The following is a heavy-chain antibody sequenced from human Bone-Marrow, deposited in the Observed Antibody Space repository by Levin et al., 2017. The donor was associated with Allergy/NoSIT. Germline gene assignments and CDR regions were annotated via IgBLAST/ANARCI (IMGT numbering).Heavy chain of an antibody. CDR3: ARRGRVVTTNIFDP. CDR2: IFPGDSDI. V-gene: IGHV5-51*01. CDR1: GYDFSTYW. J-gene: IGHJ5*02. Sequence: RGESLKISCKGFGYDFSTYWIGWIRHTPGKGLEWMGSIFPGDSDIRYSPSFEGLVIMSADKSLSTAYLQWNAVQASDTAMYYCARRGRVVTTNIFDPWGQGTLVTVS. D-gene: IGHD2-21*02.